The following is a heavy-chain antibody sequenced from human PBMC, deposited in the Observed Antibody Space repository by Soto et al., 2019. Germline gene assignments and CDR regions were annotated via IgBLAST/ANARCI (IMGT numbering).Heavy chain of an antibody. D-gene: IGHD3-16*01. CDR1: GFTFSSYG. CDR3: AKDVWGSGSPYDS. Sequence: PGLSLRLSCSASGFTFSSYGMHWVLPAPGKGLEWVAVISYDGSNKYYADSVKGVFTISRYNSKKTMYHQKNSRRAEDTAVYHSAKDVWGSGSPYDSWRQGTVVTVSS. V-gene: IGHV3-30*18. J-gene: IGHJ4*02. CDR2: ISYDGSNK.